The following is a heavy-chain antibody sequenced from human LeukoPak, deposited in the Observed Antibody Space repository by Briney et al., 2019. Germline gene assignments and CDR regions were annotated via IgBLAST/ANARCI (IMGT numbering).Heavy chain of an antibody. CDR3: ARVDLYYSDKWGLAY. CDR2: ISTSVSTI. J-gene: IGHJ4*02. D-gene: IGHD4-11*01. Sequence: QPGGSLRLSCAASGFTFSSYEMNWVRQAPGKGLEWVSYISTSVSTIYYADSVRGRFTISRDNAKSSLYLQMNSLTAEDTALYYCARVDLYYSDKWGLAYWGQGTLVTVSS. V-gene: IGHV3-48*03. CDR1: GFTFSSYE.